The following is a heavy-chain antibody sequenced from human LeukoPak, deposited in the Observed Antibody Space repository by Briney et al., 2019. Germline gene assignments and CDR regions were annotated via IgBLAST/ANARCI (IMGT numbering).Heavy chain of an antibody. CDR1: GGSISSGDYY. Sequence: HPSQTLSLTCTVSGGSISSGDYYWSWIRQPPGKGLEWIGYIYYSGSTYYNPSLKSRVTISVDTSKSQFSLKLSSVTVADTAVYYCAREPALLFGEFTFDPWGQGTLVTVSS. CDR2: IYYSGST. J-gene: IGHJ5*02. CDR3: AREPALLFGEFTFDP. D-gene: IGHD3-10*02. V-gene: IGHV4-30-4*01.